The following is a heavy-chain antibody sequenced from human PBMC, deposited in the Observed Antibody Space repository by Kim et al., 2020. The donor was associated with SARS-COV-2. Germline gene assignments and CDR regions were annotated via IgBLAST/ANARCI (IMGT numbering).Heavy chain of an antibody. Sequence: ASVKVSCKTSGYTFTSYGISWVRQAPGQGLEWMGWISAYNGNTNYAQKLQGRVTMTTDTSTSTAYMELRSLRSDDTAVYYCARDPHSGWYGANNWFDPWGQGTLVTVSS. CDR2: ISAYNGNT. J-gene: IGHJ5*02. V-gene: IGHV1-18*01. D-gene: IGHD6-19*01. CDR1: GYTFTSYG. CDR3: ARDPHSGWYGANNWFDP.